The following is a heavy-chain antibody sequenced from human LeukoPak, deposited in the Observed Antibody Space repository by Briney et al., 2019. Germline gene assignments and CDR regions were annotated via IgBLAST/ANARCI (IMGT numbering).Heavy chain of an antibody. J-gene: IGHJ6*02. D-gene: IGHD5-18*01. CDR3: AKRGYSPYGMDV. CDR2: IWYDGSNK. CDR1: GFTFSSYG. Sequence: GGSLRLSCAASGFTFSSYGMHWVRRAPGKGLEWVAVIWYDGSNKYYVDSVKGRFTISRDNSKNTLYLQMNSLRAEDTALYYCAKRGYSPYGMDVWGQGTTVTGSS. V-gene: IGHV3-33*06.